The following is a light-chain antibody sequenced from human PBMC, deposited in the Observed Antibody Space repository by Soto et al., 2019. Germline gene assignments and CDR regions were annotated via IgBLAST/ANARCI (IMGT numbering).Light chain of an antibody. J-gene: IGKJ2*01. CDR2: KAS. CDR3: QQYKSYPYT. V-gene: IGKV1-5*03. Sequence: DIQMTQSPSTLSTSVGDRVTITCRARQSISSWLAWYQQKPGKAPNLLIYKASNLRSGVPSRFSGSGSGTEFTLTISSLQPDDFATYYCQQYKSYPYTFGQGTKLEIK. CDR1: QSISSW.